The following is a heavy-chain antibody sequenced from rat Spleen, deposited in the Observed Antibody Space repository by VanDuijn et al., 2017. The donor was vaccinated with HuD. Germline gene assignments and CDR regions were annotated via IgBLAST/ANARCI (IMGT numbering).Heavy chain of an antibody. V-gene: IGHV5-7*01. CDR2: ITYDGSGT. CDR1: GFTFSDYN. Sequence: EVQLVESGGGLVQPGRSLKLSCAASGFTFSDYNMAWVRQAPTKGLEWVATITYDGSGTYYRDSVKGRFTFSRDNAKNTLYLQMDSLRSEDTATYYCARPSYGYPFAYWGQGTLVTVSS. D-gene: IGHD2-2*01. CDR3: ARPSYGYPFAY. J-gene: IGHJ3*01.